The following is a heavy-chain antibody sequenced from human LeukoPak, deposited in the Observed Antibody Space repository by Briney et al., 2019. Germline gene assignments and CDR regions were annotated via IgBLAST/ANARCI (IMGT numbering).Heavy chain of an antibody. CDR2: IYTTDST. Sequence: SETLSLTCTVSGGFIDDYYWSWIRQSPGKGLEWIGNIYTTDSTNYNPSLKSRVTISVDTSKRQSSLKLSSVTAADTAVYYCARQEVVITPNAFDIWGQGTMVTVSS. D-gene: IGHD3-3*01. CDR1: GGFIDDYY. J-gene: IGHJ3*02. V-gene: IGHV4-4*08. CDR3: ARQEVVITPNAFDI.